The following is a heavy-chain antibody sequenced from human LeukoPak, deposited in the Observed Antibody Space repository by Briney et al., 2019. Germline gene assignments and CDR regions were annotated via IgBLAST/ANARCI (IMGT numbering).Heavy chain of an antibody. CDR1: GFTFSSYG. Sequence: GGSLRLSCAASGFTFSSYGMSWVRQAPGKGLEWVALISYNGGKKDYADSVKGRFTIDRDNSKNTVYLQMNSLRPDDTAIYFCARQESRNYYYEGLDYWGQGNLVTVSS. CDR2: ISYNGGKK. V-gene: IGHV3-30*03. CDR3: ARQESRNYYYEGLDY. J-gene: IGHJ4*02. D-gene: IGHD3-22*01.